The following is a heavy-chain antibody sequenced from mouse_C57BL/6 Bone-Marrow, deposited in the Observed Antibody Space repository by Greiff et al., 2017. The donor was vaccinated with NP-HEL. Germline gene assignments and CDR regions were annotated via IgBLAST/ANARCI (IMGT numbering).Heavy chain of an antibody. D-gene: IGHD1-1*01. Sequence: QVHVKQSGAELVKPGASVKLSCKASGYTFTSYWMHWVKQRPGRGLEWIGRIDPNSGGTKYNEKFKSKATLTVDKPSSTAYMQLSSLTSEDSAVYYCARDHYGSSGSFFDYWGQGTTLTVSS. J-gene: IGHJ2*01. V-gene: IGHV1-72*01. CDR1: GYTFTSYW. CDR3: ARDHYGSSGSFFDY. CDR2: IDPNSGGT.